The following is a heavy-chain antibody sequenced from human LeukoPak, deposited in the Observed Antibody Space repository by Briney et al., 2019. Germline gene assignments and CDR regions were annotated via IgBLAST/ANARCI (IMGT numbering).Heavy chain of an antibody. V-gene: IGHV1-69*01. CDR3: ARYLQLWWQGYFDY. Sequence: QAXGQGLEWMGGIIPIFGTANYAQKFQGRVTITADESTSTAYMELSSLRSEDTAVYYCARYLQLWWQGYFDYWGQGTLVTVSS. CDR2: IIPIFGTA. J-gene: IGHJ4*02. D-gene: IGHD5-18*01.